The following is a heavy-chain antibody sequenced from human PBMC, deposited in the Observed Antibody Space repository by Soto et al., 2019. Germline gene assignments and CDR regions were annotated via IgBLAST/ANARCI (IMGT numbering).Heavy chain of an antibody. CDR2: MNSDGSTT. Sequence: GWSLRLSCAAAGFTFGNHWMHWVRQAPGKGLEWVSRMNSDGSTTNYADSVKGRFTVSRDNAKNTLYLQMNSLRAEDTAVYYCATAEVDYWGPGTLVTVSS. V-gene: IGHV3-74*01. CDR3: ATAEVDY. J-gene: IGHJ4*02. CDR1: GFTFGNHW.